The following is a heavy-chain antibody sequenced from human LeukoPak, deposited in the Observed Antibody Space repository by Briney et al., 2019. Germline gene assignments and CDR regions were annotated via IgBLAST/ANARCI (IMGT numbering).Heavy chain of an antibody. Sequence: SVKVSCKASGGTFSSYAISWVRQAPGQGLEWMGRIIPILGIANYAQKFQGRVTITADKSTSTAYMELSSLRSEDTAVYYCAREKGIAAAAFDYWGQGTLVTVSS. CDR1: GGTFSSYA. J-gene: IGHJ4*02. V-gene: IGHV1-69*04. CDR2: IIPILGIA. D-gene: IGHD6-13*01. CDR3: AREKGIAAAAFDY.